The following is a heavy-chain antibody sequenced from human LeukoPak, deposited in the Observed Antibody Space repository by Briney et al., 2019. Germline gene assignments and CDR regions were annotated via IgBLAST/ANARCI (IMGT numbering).Heavy chain of an antibody. J-gene: IGHJ4*02. CDR3: ARDQWLDY. V-gene: IGHV3-48*01. CDR2: IGTSGNTI. D-gene: IGHD6-19*01. Sequence: GGSLRLSCAASGFTFSGYIMNWVRQAPGKGLEWVSFIGTSGNTIYYADSVKGRFTVPRDNAKNSLYLQMNSLRAEDTAVYYCARDQWLDYWGRGTLVTVSS. CDR1: GFTFSGYI.